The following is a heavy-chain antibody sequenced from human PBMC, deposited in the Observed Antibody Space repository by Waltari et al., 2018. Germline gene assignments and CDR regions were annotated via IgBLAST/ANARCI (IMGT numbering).Heavy chain of an antibody. Sequence: VQLVQSGAEVKKPGSSVKVSCKASGGTFSSYAISWVRQAPGQGLEWVGGIIPIFGTANYAQKFQGRVTITADESTSTAYMELSSLRSEYTAVYYCARWGAYCGGDCYGWGQGTLVTVSS. CDR1: GGTFSSYA. V-gene: IGHV1-69*13. D-gene: IGHD2-21*01. CDR2: IIPIFGTA. CDR3: ARWGAYCGGDCYG. J-gene: IGHJ4*02.